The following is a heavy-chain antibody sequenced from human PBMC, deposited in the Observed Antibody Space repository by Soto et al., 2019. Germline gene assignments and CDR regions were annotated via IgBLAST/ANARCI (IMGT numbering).Heavy chain of an antibody. Sequence: GGSLRLSCAASGFTFSSYGMHWVRQAPGKGLEWVAVIWYDGSNKYYADSVKGRFTISRDNSKNTLYLQMNSLRAEDTAVYYCARDTDSSGYYLYYYYGMDVWGQGTTVTVSS. D-gene: IGHD3-22*01. CDR3: ARDTDSSGYYLYYYYGMDV. CDR2: IWYDGSNK. V-gene: IGHV3-33*01. J-gene: IGHJ6*02. CDR1: GFTFSSYG.